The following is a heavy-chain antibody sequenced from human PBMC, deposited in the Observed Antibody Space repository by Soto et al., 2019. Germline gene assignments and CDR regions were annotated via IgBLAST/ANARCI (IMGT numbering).Heavy chain of an antibody. CDR1: GFRFSDYS. CDR3: ARSRMPYSDYEPSRD. D-gene: IGHD5-12*01. Sequence: GGSLRLSCAASGFRFSDYSMNWVRQAPGRGLEWVSYISGSRITIHYADSVEGRFTISRDNAKNTVYLQMSSLRVEDTGVYYCARSRMPYSDYEPSRDWGPGTLVTVSS. V-gene: IGHV3-48*01. CDR2: ISGSRITI. J-gene: IGHJ4*02.